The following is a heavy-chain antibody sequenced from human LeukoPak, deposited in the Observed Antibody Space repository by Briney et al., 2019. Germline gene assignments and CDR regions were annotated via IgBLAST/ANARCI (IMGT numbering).Heavy chain of an antibody. J-gene: IGHJ4*02. CDR1: NYSISSGYY. CDR2: IYTSGST. V-gene: IGHV4-4*07. CDR3: ARSSGWPFDY. D-gene: IGHD6-19*01. Sequence: SETLSLTCIVSNYSISSGYYWSWIRQPAGKGLEWIGRIYTSGSTNYNPSLKSRVTMSVDTSKNQFSLKLSSVTAADTAVYYCARSSGWPFDYWGQGTLVTVSS.